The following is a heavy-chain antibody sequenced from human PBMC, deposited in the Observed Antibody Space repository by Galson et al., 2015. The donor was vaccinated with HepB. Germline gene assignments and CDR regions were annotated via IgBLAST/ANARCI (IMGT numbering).Heavy chain of an antibody. D-gene: IGHD6-19*01. Sequence: SLRLSCAASGFTFSSYWMHWVRQAPGKGLVWVSRINSDGSSTSYADSVKGRFTISRDNAKNTLYLQMNSLRAEDTAVYYCARSKGYSSGWYDYWGQGTLVTVSS. V-gene: IGHV3-74*01. CDR1: GFTFSSYW. CDR3: ARSKGYSSGWYDY. J-gene: IGHJ4*02. CDR2: INSDGSST.